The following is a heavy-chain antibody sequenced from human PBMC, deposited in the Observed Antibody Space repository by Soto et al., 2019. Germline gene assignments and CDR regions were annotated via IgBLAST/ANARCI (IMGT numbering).Heavy chain of an antibody. Sequence: QVQLQESGPGLVKPSETLSLTCTVSGGSISSYYWSWIRQPPGKGLEWIGYIYYSGSTNYNPSLKSRVTISVDTSKNQFYLKLSSVTAADTAVYYCARDRSTYDFWSGYGYYYYYGMDVWGQGTTVTVSS. CDR3: ARDRSTYDFWSGYGYYYYYGMDV. J-gene: IGHJ6*02. CDR2: IYYSGST. V-gene: IGHV4-59*01. D-gene: IGHD3-3*01. CDR1: GGSISSYY.